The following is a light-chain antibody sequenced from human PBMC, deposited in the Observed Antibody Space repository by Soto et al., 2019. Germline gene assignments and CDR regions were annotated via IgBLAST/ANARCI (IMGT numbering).Light chain of an antibody. V-gene: IGKV3-11*01. J-gene: IGKJ2*01. CDR1: QSVRSY. Sequence: EIVLTQSPATLSLSPGESATLSCRASQSVRSYLAWYQQKPGQAPRLLIYGASSRATGVPARFSGSGSGTDFTLTISSLEPEDFATYYCQQSSNTPYTFGRGTKLEI. CDR2: GAS. CDR3: QQSSNTPYT.